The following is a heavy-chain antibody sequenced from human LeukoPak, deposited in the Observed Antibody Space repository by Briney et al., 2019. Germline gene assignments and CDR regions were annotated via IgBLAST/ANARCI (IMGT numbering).Heavy chain of an antibody. CDR3: AKVGYCSSTSCYWRGTYYFDY. D-gene: IGHD2-2*01. CDR1: GFTFSSYA. J-gene: IGHJ4*02. Sequence: GGSLRLSCAASGFTFSSYAMSWVRQAPGKGLEWVSAISGSGGSTYYADSVKGRFTISRDNSKNTLYLQMNSLRAEDTAVYYGAKVGYCSSTSCYWRGTYYFDYWGQGTLVTVSS. CDR2: ISGSGGST. V-gene: IGHV3-23*01.